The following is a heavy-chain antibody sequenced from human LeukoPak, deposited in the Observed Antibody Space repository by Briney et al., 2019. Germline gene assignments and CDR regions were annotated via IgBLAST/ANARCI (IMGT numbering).Heavy chain of an antibody. CDR1: GYTFTSYG. CDR3: ARAPITIFGVTTNWFDP. Sequence: ASVKVSCMASGYTFTSYGISWVRQAPGQGLEWMGWISAYNGNTNYAQKLQGRVTMTTDTSTSTAYMELRSLRSDDTAVYYCARAPITIFGVTTNWFDPWGQGTLVTVSS. V-gene: IGHV1-18*01. CDR2: ISAYNGNT. J-gene: IGHJ5*02. D-gene: IGHD3-3*01.